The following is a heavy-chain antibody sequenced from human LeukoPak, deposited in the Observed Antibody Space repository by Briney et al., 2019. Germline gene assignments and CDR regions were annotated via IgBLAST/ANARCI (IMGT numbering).Heavy chain of an antibody. Sequence: GGSLRLSCAASGFTFSDYYMSWIRQAPGKGLEWVSYISSSGSTIYYADSVKGRFTISRDNFKNTVYLQMNSLRAEDTAVYYCAKDRRYYDGSTYYSHDACDIWGQGTMVTVSS. CDR2: ISSSGSTI. V-gene: IGHV3-11*04. CDR3: AKDRRYYDGSTYYSHDACDI. J-gene: IGHJ3*02. D-gene: IGHD3-22*01. CDR1: GFTFSDYY.